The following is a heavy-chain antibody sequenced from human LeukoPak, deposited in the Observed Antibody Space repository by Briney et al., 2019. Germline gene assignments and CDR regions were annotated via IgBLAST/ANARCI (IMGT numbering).Heavy chain of an antibody. V-gene: IGHV3-53*01. D-gene: IGHD6-13*01. Sequence: GGSLRLSCAASGFTVSDNYMSWVRQAPGKGLEWVSVMYSRGDTYYANSVKGRFTFSRDISKNTLYLQMNGLRAEDTAMYYCARDAPQVPAAGVLASWGQGTLVIDSS. J-gene: IGHJ5*02. CDR2: MYSRGDT. CDR3: ARDAPQVPAAGVLAS. CDR1: GFTVSDNY.